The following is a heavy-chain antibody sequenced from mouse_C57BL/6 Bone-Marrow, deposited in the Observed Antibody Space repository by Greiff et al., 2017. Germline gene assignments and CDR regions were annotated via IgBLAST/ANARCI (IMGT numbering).Heavy chain of an antibody. D-gene: IGHD1-1*01. J-gene: IGHJ2*01. CDR3: ARGGSPYFDY. Sequence: QVQLQQPGAELVKPGASVKLSCKASGYTFTSYWMQWGKQRPGQGLEWIGEIDPSDSYTNYNQKFKGKATLTVDTSSSTAYMQLSSLTSEDSAVYYCARGGSPYFDYWGQGTTLTVSS. CDR2: IDPSDSYT. CDR1: GYTFTSYW. V-gene: IGHV1-50*01.